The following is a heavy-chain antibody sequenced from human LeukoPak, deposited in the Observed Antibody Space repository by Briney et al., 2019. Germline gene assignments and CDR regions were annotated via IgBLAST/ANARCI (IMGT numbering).Heavy chain of an antibody. CDR3: ARGGLDTKRGGYFDY. CDR1: GGSFSGFY. Sequence: SETLSLTRAVHGGSFSGFYWSWIRQPPGKGLEWIGEISHSGSSYYNPSLKSRVTLSVDPSRSQFSLRLNSVTAADTGLYSCARGGLDTKRGGYFDYWGQGILVAVSS. V-gene: IGHV4-34*01. J-gene: IGHJ4*02. CDR2: ISHSGSS. D-gene: IGHD5-18*01.